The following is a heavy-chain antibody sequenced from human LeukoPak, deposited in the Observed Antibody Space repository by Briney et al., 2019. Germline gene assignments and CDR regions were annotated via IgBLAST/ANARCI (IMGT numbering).Heavy chain of an antibody. CDR3: ARVRFLEWLNLDY. CDR1: VFTVSSNY. CDR2: IYSGGST. V-gene: IGHV3-53*01. D-gene: IGHD3-3*01. J-gene: IGHJ4*02. Sequence: GGSLRLSCAASVFTVSSNYMSWVRQAPWKGLEWVSVIYSGGSTYYADSVKGRFTISRDNSKNTLYLQMNSLRAEDTAVYYCARVRFLEWLNLDYWGQGTLVTVSS.